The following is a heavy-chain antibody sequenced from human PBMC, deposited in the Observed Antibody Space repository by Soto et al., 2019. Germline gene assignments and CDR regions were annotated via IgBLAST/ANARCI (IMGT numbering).Heavy chain of an antibody. CDR1: GYTFTSYG. CDR2: ISAYNGNT. CDR3: ARDFGYGATVTVDY. Sequence: GASVKVSCKTSGYTFTSYGISWVRQAPGQGLEWMGWISAYNGNTNYAQKLQGRVTMTTDTSTSTAYMELRSLRSDDTAVYYCARDFGYGATVTVDYWGQGTLVTVSS. D-gene: IGHD4-17*01. V-gene: IGHV1-18*01. J-gene: IGHJ4*02.